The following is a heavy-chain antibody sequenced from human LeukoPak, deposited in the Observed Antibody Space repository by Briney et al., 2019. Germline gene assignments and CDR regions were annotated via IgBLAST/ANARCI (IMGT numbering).Heavy chain of an antibody. CDR2: IRSKAYGGTT. CDR1: GFTFGDYA. Sequence: GGSLRLSCTASGFTFGDYAMSWVRQAPGKGLEWVGFIRSKAYGGTTEYAASVKGRFTISRDNSKNTLYLQMNSLRAEDTAVYYCAKARGKYYFDYWGQGTLVTVSS. D-gene: IGHD3-10*01. V-gene: IGHV3-49*04. J-gene: IGHJ4*02. CDR3: AKARGKYYFDY.